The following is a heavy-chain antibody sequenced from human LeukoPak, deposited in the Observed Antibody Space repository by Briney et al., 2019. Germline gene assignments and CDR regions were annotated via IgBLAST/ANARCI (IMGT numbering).Heavy chain of an antibody. V-gene: IGHV3-48*04. CDR2: ISDGGKTK. Sequence: GGSLRLSCAASGFTFSSNNMNWVRQAPGKGLEWVSYISDGGKTKYYADSVKGRFTISRDNAKNSLYLQMNSLRAEDTAVYYCARDYSGWSLDPWGQGTLVTVSS. D-gene: IGHD5-12*01. J-gene: IGHJ5*02. CDR1: GFTFSSNN. CDR3: ARDYSGWSLDP.